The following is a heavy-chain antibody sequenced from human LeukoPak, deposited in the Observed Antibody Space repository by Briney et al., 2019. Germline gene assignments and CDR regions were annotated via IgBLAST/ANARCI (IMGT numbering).Heavy chain of an antibody. CDR2: ISGSGGST. CDR3: AKLGGGGMTTVTPSDY. CDR1: GFTFSSYA. V-gene: IGHV3-23*01. Sequence: GGSLRLSCAASGFTFSSYAMSWVRQAPGKGLEWVSAISGSGGSTYYADSVKGRFTISRDNSKNTLYLQMNSLRAEDTAVYYCAKLGGGGMTTVTPSDYWGQGTLVTVSS. J-gene: IGHJ4*02. D-gene: IGHD4-17*01.